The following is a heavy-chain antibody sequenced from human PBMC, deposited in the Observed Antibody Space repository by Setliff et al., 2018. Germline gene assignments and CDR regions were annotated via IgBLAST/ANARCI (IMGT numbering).Heavy chain of an antibody. Sequence: PSETLSLTCAVYGGSFSGYFWSWIRQAPGRGLEWVGEINDRGSTHCNPSLKSRVTISVDTSKNQFSLKVNSVTAADTAVYYCARGADYHDTSGYSHWGQGTLVTVSS. CDR1: GGSFSGYF. J-gene: IGHJ4*02. D-gene: IGHD3-22*01. V-gene: IGHV4-34*01. CDR2: INDRGST. CDR3: ARGADYHDTSGYSH.